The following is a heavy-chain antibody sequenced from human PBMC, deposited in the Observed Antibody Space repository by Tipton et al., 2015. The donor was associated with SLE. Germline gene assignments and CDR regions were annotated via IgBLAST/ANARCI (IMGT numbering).Heavy chain of an antibody. V-gene: IGHV4-61*01. CDR1: GGSISSSSYY. CDR3: ARDSSGSYYDAFDI. J-gene: IGHJ3*02. D-gene: IGHD1-26*01. Sequence: LRLSCTVSGGSISSSSYYWSWIRQPPGKGLEWIGYIYYSGSTNYNPSLKSRVTISVDTSKNQFSLKLSSVTAADTAVYYCARDSSGSYYDAFDIWGQGTMVTVSS. CDR2: IYYSGST.